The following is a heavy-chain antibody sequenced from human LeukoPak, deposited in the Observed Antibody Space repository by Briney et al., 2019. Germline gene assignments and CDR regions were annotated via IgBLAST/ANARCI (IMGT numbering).Heavy chain of an antibody. J-gene: IGHJ5*02. CDR3: ARGKAAAASTLPFDP. D-gene: IGHD6-13*01. Sequence: SETLSPTCTVSGGSINYYYWNWIRQPPGKGLEWIGHIYYGGSTNYNSSLKSRVTISVDTSRNQFSLKLSSLTAADTAVYYCARGKAAAASTLPFDPWGQGTLVTVSS. CDR2: IYYGGST. V-gene: IGHV4-59*01. CDR1: GGSINYYY.